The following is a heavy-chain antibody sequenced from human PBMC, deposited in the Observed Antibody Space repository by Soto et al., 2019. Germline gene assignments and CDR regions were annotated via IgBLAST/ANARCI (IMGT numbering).Heavy chain of an antibody. V-gene: IGHV3-30*18. CDR3: VKDIKDCTSASCYNYYYYYMDV. J-gene: IGHJ6*03. CDR2: ISYDGTKK. D-gene: IGHD2-2*02. Sequence: QVQLVESGGGEVQPGRSLRLSCAASGFTFSSYGMHWVRQAPGKGLEWVAVISYDGTKKYYADSVKGRFTFSRDNSKNTLYLQMSRLRAEDTAVYYCVKDIKDCTSASCYNYYYYYMDVWGKGTTVTVSS. CDR1: GFTFSSYG.